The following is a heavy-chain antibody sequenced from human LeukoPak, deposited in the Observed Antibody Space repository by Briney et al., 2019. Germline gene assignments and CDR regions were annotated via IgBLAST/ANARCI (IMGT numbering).Heavy chain of an antibody. Sequence: GGSLRLSCAASGFTFSSCSMNWVRQAPGKGLEWVSSISSSSSYIYYADSVKGRFTISRDNAKNSLYLQMNSLRAEDTAVYYCARSYCSGGSCYLRFDPWGQGTLVTVSS. CDR1: GFTFSSCS. CDR2: ISSSSSYI. CDR3: ARSYCSGGSCYLRFDP. D-gene: IGHD2-15*01. V-gene: IGHV3-21*01. J-gene: IGHJ5*02.